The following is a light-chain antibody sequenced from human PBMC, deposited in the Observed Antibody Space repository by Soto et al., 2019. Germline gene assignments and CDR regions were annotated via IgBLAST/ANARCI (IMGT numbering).Light chain of an antibody. J-gene: IGKJ2*01. CDR3: QEGDNSPMFL. Sequence: DIQMTQSPSSLSASVGDRVTITCRASQSISTSLNWYQHKPGKAPKLLIYAASNLQIGVPSRFSGSRSGTVFTLTTGRLQPEDSATYYCQEGDNSPMFLLGQGTDLATK. V-gene: IGKV1-39*01. CDR1: QSISTS. CDR2: AAS.